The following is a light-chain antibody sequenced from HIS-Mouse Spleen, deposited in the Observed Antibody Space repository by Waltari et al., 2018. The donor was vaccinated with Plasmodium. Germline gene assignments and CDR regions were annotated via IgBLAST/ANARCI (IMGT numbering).Light chain of an antibody. CDR1: KSVSSN. J-gene: IGKJ2*01. CDR3: QQYNNWPPYT. CDR2: GAS. V-gene: IGKV3-15*01. Sequence: EIVMMQSPATLSLSPGERATLSCRASKSVSSNVAWYQQKPGQAPRLLIYGASTRATGIPARFSGSGSGTEFTLTISSLQSEDFAVYYCQQYNNWPPYTFGQGTKLEIK.